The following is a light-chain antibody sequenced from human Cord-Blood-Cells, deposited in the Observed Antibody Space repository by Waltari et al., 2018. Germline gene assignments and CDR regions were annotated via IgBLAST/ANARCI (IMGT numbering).Light chain of an antibody. CDR1: SRDVGGYNY. CDR3: SSYTSSSTLPYV. V-gene: IGLV2-14*01. J-gene: IGLJ1*01. Sequence: QSALTQPASVSGSPGQSITISCTGTSRDVGGYNYVSWYQQHPGKAPKLMIYEVSNRPSGVSNRFSGSKSGNTASLTISGLQAEDEADYYCSSYTSSSTLPYVFGTGTKVTVL. CDR2: EVS.